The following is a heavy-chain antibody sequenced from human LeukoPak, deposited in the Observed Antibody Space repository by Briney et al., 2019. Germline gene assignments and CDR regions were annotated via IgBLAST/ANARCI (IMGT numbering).Heavy chain of an antibody. Sequence: PGGSLRLSCAASGFIFSSYAMSWVRQAPGKGLEWVSTISGSGGSTYYADSVKGRFTISRDNSKNTLYLQMNSLRAEDTAVYYCAKDTPSGYDVLIDYWGQGTLVTVSS. D-gene: IGHD5-12*01. CDR1: GFIFSSYA. CDR3: AKDTPSGYDVLIDY. J-gene: IGHJ4*02. CDR2: ISGSGGST. V-gene: IGHV3-23*01.